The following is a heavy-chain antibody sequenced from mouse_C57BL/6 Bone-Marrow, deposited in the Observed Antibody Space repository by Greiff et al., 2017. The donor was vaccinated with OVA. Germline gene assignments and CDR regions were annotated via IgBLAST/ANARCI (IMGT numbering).Heavy chain of an antibody. CDR2: IDPNSGGT. V-gene: IGHV1-72*01. Sequence: VQLQQPGAELVKPGASVKLSCKASGYTFTSYWMHWVKQRPGRGLEWIGRIDPNSGGTKYNEKFTSKATLTVDKPSSTAYMQLSSLTSEDSAVYYCAREGTYYSNFYAMDYWGQGTSVTVSS. CDR1: GYTFTSYW. D-gene: IGHD2-5*01. CDR3: AREGTYYSNFYAMDY. J-gene: IGHJ4*01.